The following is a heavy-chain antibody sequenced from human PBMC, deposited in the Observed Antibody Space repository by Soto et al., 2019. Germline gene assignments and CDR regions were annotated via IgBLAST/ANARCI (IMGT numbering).Heavy chain of an antibody. Sequence: QVQLQESGAGLVRPSGILSLTCAVSGASISSTTSGNWWSWVRQPPGKGLEWIGEIYHSWDTNYNPSLMSRVTMSVDKPKNPFSLKLSSVTAADTAVYYCARRVGATLDDFWGQGTLV. J-gene: IGHJ4*02. CDR3: ARRVGATLDDF. CDR1: GASISSTTSGNW. V-gene: IGHV4-4*02. D-gene: IGHD1-26*01. CDR2: IYHSWDT.